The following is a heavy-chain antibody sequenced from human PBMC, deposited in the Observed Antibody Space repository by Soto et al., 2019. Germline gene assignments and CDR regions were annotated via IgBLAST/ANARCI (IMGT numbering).Heavy chain of an antibody. D-gene: IGHD6-19*01. Sequence: QVQLVESGGGVVQPGRSLRLSCAASGFTFSSYGMHWVRQAPGKGLEWMAVISHDETINAYADSVKRRFTISRDNSKNTLYLQMNSLRTEDTAVYHCAKLPHIGWHHHYCGMDVWGQGTTVTVSS. CDR1: GFTFSSYG. CDR3: AKLPHIGWHHHYCGMDV. V-gene: IGHV3-30*18. CDR2: ISHDETIN. J-gene: IGHJ6*02.